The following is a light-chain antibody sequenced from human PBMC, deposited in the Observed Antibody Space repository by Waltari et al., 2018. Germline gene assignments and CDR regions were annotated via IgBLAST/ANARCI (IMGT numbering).Light chain of an antibody. J-gene: IGLJ2*01. V-gene: IGLV2-14*01. CDR1: SMDIGAYNY. CDR3: SSYTNTFVV. Sequence: QSALTQPASVSGSPGQSITISCTGSSMDIGAYNYVAWYQHFPDEAPKLLIYEVRNRPSGVSSRFSGSKSGNTASLTISGIQAEDEAHYYCSSYTNTFVVFGGGTKLTVL. CDR2: EVR.